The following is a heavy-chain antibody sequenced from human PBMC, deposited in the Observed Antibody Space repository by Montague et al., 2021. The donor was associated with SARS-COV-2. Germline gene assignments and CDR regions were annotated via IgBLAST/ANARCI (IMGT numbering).Heavy chain of an antibody. Sequence: SLRLSCAASGLTVNSNFMTWVRQAPGKGLEWVSVIYAGGGTDYADSVKGRFPVSRDNSKNTLYLQMNSLRVDDTALYYCASGLGYGDYGDYWGQGTLVTVSS. CDR2: IYAGGGT. D-gene: IGHD4-17*01. CDR1: GLTVNSNF. V-gene: IGHV3-53*01. J-gene: IGHJ4*02. CDR3: ASGLGYGDYGDY.